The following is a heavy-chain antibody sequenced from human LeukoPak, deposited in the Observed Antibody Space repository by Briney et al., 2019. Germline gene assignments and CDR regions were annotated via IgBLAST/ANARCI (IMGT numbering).Heavy chain of an antibody. V-gene: IGHV4-4*07. Sequence: SETLSLTCTVSAGSINTYFWTWVRQPAGKGLEWIGRISDSGTTYYNPSLESRVTISLDTSNNQFFLKVTSVTAADTAVYYRARGSELTKTSGHYSFDYWGQGTLVSVSS. CDR3: ARGSELTKTSGHYSFDY. J-gene: IGHJ4*02. D-gene: IGHD4-11*01. CDR2: ISDSGTT. CDR1: AGSINTYF.